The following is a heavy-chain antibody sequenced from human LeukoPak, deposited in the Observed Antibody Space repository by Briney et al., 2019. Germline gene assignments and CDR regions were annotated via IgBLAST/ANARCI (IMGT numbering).Heavy chain of an antibody. V-gene: IGHV4-59*01. J-gene: IGHJ6*02. CDR1: GGSISSYY. CDR3: ARRGYGDYVYYYYGMDV. CDR2: IYYSGST. Sequence: SETLSLTCTVSGGSISSYYWSWIRQPPGKGLEWIGYIYYSGSTNYNPSLKSRVTISVDTSKNQFSLKLSSVTAADTAVYYCARRGYGDYVYYYYGMDVWGQGTTVTVSS. D-gene: IGHD4-17*01.